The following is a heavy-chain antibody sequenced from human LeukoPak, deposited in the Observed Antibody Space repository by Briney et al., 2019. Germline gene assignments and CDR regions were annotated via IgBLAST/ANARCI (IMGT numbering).Heavy chain of an antibody. Sequence: PGRSLRLSCAASGFTFSNYGMHWVRQAPGKGLEWVAVIWSDGSNKYYADFVEGRFTISRDNSKNTLYLQMNSLRAEDTAVYYCARDRSGYSPFDYWGQGTLVTVSS. CDR2: IWSDGSNK. J-gene: IGHJ4*02. CDR3: ARDRSGYSPFDY. V-gene: IGHV3-33*01. D-gene: IGHD3-3*01. CDR1: GFTFSNYG.